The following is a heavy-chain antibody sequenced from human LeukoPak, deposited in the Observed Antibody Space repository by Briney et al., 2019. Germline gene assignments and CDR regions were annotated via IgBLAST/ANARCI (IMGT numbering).Heavy chain of an antibody. CDR3: ARGRGLVV. V-gene: IGHV4-34*01. CDR1: GGSFSGYY. CDR2: INHSGST. Sequence: SGTLSLTCAVYGGSFSGYYWSWIRQPPGKGLEWIGEINHSGSTNYNPSLKSRVTISVDTSKNQFSLKLSFVTAADTAVYYCARGRGLVVWGQGTLVTVSS. D-gene: IGHD6-19*01. J-gene: IGHJ4*02.